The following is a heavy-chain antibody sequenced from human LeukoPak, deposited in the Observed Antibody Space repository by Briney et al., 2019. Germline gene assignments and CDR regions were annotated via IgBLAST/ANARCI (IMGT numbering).Heavy chain of an antibody. D-gene: IGHD4-17*01. CDR3: AKDRGSGTKDYGDFKDY. CDR1: GFTFSSYG. V-gene: IGHV3-30*18. Sequence: PGRSLRLSCAASGFTFSSYGMHGVRQAPGKGLEGVAVISYDGSNKYFADSVKGRFTISSDNSKNTLYLQMNSLRAEDTAVYYWAKDRGSGTKDYGDFKDYWGQGTLVTVS. J-gene: IGHJ4*02. CDR2: ISYDGSNK.